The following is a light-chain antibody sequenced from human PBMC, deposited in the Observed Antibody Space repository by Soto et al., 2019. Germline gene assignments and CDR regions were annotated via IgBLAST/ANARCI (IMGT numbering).Light chain of an antibody. V-gene: IGKV1-12*01. J-gene: IGKJ4*01. CDR3: QQYDNLLLT. Sequence: DIQMTQSPSSVSASVGDRVTITCRASQDINSCLTWYQQKPGKAPKVLIYIASRLQPGVPSRFSGRGSGTDFSLTISNLQPEDFATYFCQQYDNLLLTFGGGTKVEIK. CDR2: IAS. CDR1: QDINSC.